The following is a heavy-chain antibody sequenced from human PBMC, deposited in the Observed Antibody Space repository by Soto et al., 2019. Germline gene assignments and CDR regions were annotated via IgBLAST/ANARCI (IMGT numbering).Heavy chain of an antibody. CDR1: GFTFSSYG. CDR2: IWYDGSNK. J-gene: IGHJ3*01. V-gene: IGHV3-33*01. D-gene: IGHD3-10*01. Sequence: GGSLRLSCAASGFTFSSYGMHWVRQAPGKGLEWVAVIWYDGSNKYYADSVKGRFTISRDNSKNTLYLQMNSLRAEDTAVYYCARDGLTMVRGVIIPDAFDFWGQGTMVTVSS. CDR3: ARDGLTMVRGVIIPDAFDF.